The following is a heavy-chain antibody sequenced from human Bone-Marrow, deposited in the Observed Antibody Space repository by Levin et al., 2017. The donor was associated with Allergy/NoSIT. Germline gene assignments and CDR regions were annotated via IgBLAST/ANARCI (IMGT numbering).Heavy chain of an antibody. CDR2: IWYDGSNK. J-gene: IGHJ6*02. CDR3: ARAEGDYYGSGSAPHYYYGMDV. D-gene: IGHD3-10*01. V-gene: IGHV3-33*01. Sequence: PGGSLRLSCAASGFTFSSYGMHWVRQAPGKGLEWVAVIWYDGSNKYYADSVKGRFTISRDNSKNTLYLQMNSLRAEDTAVYYCARAEGDYYGSGSAPHYYYGMDVWGQGTTVTVSS. CDR1: GFTFSSYG.